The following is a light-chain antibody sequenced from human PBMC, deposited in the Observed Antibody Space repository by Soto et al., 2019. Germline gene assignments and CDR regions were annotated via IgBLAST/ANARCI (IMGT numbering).Light chain of an antibody. CDR3: KRYGTSEII. CDR2: DTY. V-gene: IGKV3-20*01. J-gene: IGKJ5*01. Sequence: EFVLTQSPGTLSLSPGARATLSCRASQSLANSFIAWYQQKPGQAPRLLIYDTYSRASGIHDRFSGSGSGTDFTLTIRRLETEDFALFYCKRYGTSEIIFGQGTRLEIK. CDR1: QSLANSF.